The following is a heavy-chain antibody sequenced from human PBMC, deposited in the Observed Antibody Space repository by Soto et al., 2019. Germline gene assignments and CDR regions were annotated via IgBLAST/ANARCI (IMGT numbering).Heavy chain of an antibody. CDR3: ASGDYYGSGSYYPLDY. J-gene: IGHJ4*02. CDR2: IYYSGRT. V-gene: IGHV4-39*01. CDR1: GGSISSSSYY. D-gene: IGHD3-10*01. Sequence: QLQLQESGPGLVKPSETLSLTCTVSGGSISSSSYYWGWIRQPPGKWLEWIGSIYYSGRTYSNPTLMSRLTISIDTSNIQFSLKLSSVTAADTAVYYCASGDYYGSGSYYPLDYWGQGTLVTVSS.